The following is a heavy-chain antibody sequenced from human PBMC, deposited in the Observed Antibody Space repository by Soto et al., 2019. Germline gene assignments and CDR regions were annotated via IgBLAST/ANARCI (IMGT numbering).Heavy chain of an antibody. D-gene: IGHD3-22*01. J-gene: IGHJ2*01. CDR2: IWYDGSNK. CDR1: GFTFSSYG. Sequence: GGSLRLSCAASGFTFSSYGMHWVRQAPGKGLEWVAVIWYDGSNKYYADSVKGRFTISRDNSKNTLYLQMNSLRAEDTAVYYCARAYDSSGYHRFGYFDLWGHGTLVTVSS. V-gene: IGHV3-33*01. CDR3: ARAYDSSGYHRFGYFDL.